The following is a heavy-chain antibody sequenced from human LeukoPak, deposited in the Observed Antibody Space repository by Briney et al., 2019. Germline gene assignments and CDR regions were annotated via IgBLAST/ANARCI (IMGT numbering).Heavy chain of an antibody. Sequence: PGGSLRLSCAASGFTFSSYAMSWVRQAPGKGLEWVSAISGSGGTTYYADSVKGRFTISRDNSKNTLSLQMNSLRAEDTAVYYCAKTRSSLFAEDFQHWGQGTLVTVSS. CDR1: GFTFSSYA. V-gene: IGHV3-23*01. D-gene: IGHD6-13*01. J-gene: IGHJ1*01. CDR3: AKTRSSLFAEDFQH. CDR2: ISGSGGTT.